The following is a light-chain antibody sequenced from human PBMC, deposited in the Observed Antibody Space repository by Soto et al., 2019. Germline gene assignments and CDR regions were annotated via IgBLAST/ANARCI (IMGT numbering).Light chain of an antibody. CDR2: GAS. Sequence: AIQLTQSPSSLSASVGDRVTITCRASQDISSTLVWYQQKPGKAPKLLIYGASNLESGVPSRFSGDGSGTDFTLTIKNLQSEDFATYHCQQFKNYPRTFGQGTTLEIK. CDR3: QQFKNYPRT. J-gene: IGKJ2*01. V-gene: IGKV1D-13*01. CDR1: QDISST.